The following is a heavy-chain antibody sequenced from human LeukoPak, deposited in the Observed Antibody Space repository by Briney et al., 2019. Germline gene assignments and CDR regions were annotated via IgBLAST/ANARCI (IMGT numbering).Heavy chain of an antibody. CDR3: AKDSRGYTYGLIDY. D-gene: IGHD5-18*01. CDR1: GFTFSRCA. CDR2: ISGSGSRT. Sequence: GGSLRLSCAASGFTFSRCAMGWVRQTPGKGLEWVAGISGSGSRTYYADAVKGRFNISRDNSKNTLYLQMNSLRADDTALYYCAKDSRGYTYGLIDYWGQGTLVTVSS. J-gene: IGHJ4*02. V-gene: IGHV3-23*01.